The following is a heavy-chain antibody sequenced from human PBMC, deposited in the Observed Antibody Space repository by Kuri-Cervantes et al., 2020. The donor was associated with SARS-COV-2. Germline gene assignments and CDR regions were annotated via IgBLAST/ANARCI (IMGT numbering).Heavy chain of an antibody. CDR1: GGSFSGYY. V-gene: IGHV4-34*01. D-gene: IGHD1-26*01. CDR2: INHSGST. CDR3: ARGKGGDNDWFDP. J-gene: IGHJ5*02. Sequence: GSLRLSCAVYGGSFSGYYWSWIRQPPGKGLEWIGEINHSGSTNYNPSLKSRVTISVDKSNNQFSLELTSVTAADTAVYYCARGKGGDNDWFDPWGQGTLVTVSS.